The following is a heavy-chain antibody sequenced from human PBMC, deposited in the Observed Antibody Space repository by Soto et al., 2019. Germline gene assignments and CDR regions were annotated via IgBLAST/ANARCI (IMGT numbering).Heavy chain of an antibody. V-gene: IGHV3-23*01. CDR1: GFTFSSYA. J-gene: IGHJ4*02. CDR2: ISGSGGST. D-gene: IGHD3-10*01. CDR3: ARSMRYYGSGSYN. Sequence: GGSLRLSCAASGFTFSSYAMSWVRQAPGKGLEWVSAISGSGGSTYYADSAKGRFTISRDNAKNSLYLQMNSLRAEDTAVYYCARSMRYYGSGSYNWGRGTLVTVSS.